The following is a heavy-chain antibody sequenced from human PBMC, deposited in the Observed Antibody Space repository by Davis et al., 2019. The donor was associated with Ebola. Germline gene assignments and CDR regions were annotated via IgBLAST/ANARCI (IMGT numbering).Heavy chain of an antibody. J-gene: IGHJ4*02. V-gene: IGHV1-18*01. Sequence: ASVKVSCKASGYTFTNYGLTWVRQAPGQGLEWVGWISTTNGITNYAQKIQGGVTMTTDTSTSTAYMELRSLRSDDTAVYYCARGGGSTQSGIDYWGQGTLVTVSS. CDR3: ARGGGSTQSGIDY. D-gene: IGHD3-10*01. CDR2: ISTTNGIT. CDR1: GYTFTNYG.